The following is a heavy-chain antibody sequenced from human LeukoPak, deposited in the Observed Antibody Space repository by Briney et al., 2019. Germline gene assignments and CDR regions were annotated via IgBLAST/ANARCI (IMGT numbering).Heavy chain of an antibody. D-gene: IGHD5-24*01. CDR1: GFTFSSYG. CDR3: ARDEMAPYYYGMDV. CDR2: IWYDGSNK. J-gene: IGHJ6*02. V-gene: IGHV3-33*01. Sequence: GRSLRLSCAASGFTFSSYGMHWVRQAPGKGLEWVAVIWYDGSNKYYADSVKGRFTISRDNSKNTLYLQMNGLRAEDTAVYYCARDEMAPYYYGMDVWGQGTTVTGSS.